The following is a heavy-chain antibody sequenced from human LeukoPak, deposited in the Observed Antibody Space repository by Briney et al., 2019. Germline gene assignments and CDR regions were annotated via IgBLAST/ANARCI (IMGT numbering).Heavy chain of an antibody. Sequence: PSETLSLTCTVSGGSISSSSYYWGWIRQPPGKGLEWVANIKEDGSDKYYVDSVKGRFTISRDNAKNSVNLQMNSLRAEDTAVYYCARDADYNGYAQNWLDPWGQGILVTVSS. CDR3: ARDADYNGYAQNWLDP. CDR2: IKEDGSDK. J-gene: IGHJ5*02. D-gene: IGHD5-12*01. V-gene: IGHV3-7*03. CDR1: GGSISSSSYY.